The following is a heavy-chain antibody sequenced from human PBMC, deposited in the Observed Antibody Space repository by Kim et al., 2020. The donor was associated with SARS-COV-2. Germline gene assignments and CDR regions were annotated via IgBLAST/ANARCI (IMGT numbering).Heavy chain of an antibody. Sequence: GRFTISRDNSKNTLYLQMNGLRAEDTAVYYCARDTGYCSGGSCYPGWFDPWGQGTLVTVSS. V-gene: IGHV3-30*01. CDR3: ARDTGYCSGGSCYPGWFDP. J-gene: IGHJ5*02. D-gene: IGHD2-15*01.